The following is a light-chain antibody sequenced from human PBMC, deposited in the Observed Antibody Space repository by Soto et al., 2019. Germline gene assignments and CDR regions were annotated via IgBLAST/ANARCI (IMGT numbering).Light chain of an antibody. V-gene: IGKV3-20*01. CDR1: QNLGTLY. Sequence: ILLTQSPGTLSLSPGERGTLSCRASQNLGTLYLAWFQQKSGQAPRLLIYSASRRATGIPDRFTGSGSGTDFTLTINRVEPEDFAVYFCQQYAGSPRTFGQGTRLEI. CDR2: SAS. J-gene: IGKJ5*01. CDR3: QQYAGSPRT.